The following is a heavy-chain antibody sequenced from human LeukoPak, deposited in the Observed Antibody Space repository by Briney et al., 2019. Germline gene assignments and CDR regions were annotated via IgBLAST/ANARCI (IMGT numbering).Heavy chain of an antibody. Sequence: ASVKVSCKASGYTFTSYAMHWVRQAPGQRLEWMGWINAGNGNTKYSQEFQGRVTITRDTSASTAYMEVSSLRSEDMAVYYCAREDSEYSGYDRYFDYWGQGTLVTVSS. V-gene: IGHV1-3*03. D-gene: IGHD5-12*01. J-gene: IGHJ4*02. CDR3: AREDSEYSGYDRYFDY. CDR2: INAGNGNT. CDR1: GYTFTSYA.